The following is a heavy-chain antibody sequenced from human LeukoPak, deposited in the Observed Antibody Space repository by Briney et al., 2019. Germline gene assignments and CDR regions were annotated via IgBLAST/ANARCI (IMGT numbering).Heavy chain of an antibody. D-gene: IGHD3-10*01. V-gene: IGHV3-66*01. Sequence: PGGSLRLSCAASGFTFSSYGMTWVRQAPGKGLDFVSRIYPNGFTYVADSVKGRFTIGRDESKHTLFLQMDSLRADDTAVYYCAEGWFENHWGLGTLVIVSS. J-gene: IGHJ5*02. CDR2: IYPNGFT. CDR3: AEGWFENH. CDR1: GFTFSSYG.